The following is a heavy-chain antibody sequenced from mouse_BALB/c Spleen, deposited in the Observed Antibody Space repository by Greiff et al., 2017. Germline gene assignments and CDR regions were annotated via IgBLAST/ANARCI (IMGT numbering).Heavy chain of an antibody. CDR3: AREDDGYLWFAY. Sequence: VQLKQSGPELVKPGASVKISCKASGYTFTDYNMHWVKQSHGKSLEWIGYIYPYNGGTGYNQKFKSKATLTVDNSSSTAYMELRSLTSEDSAVYYCAREDDGYLWFAYWGQGTLVTVSA. V-gene: IGHV1S29*02. D-gene: IGHD2-3*01. CDR2: IYPYNGGT. J-gene: IGHJ3*01. CDR1: GYTFTDYN.